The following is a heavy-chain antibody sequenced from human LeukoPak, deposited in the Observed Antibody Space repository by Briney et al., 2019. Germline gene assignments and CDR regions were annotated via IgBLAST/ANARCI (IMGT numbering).Heavy chain of an antibody. V-gene: IGHV4-59*08. CDR1: GGSISSYY. CDR2: IYYSGST. CDR3: ARRTAATTTDAFDI. J-gene: IGHJ3*02. Sequence: PSETLSLTCTVSGGSISSYYWSWIRQPPGKGLEWIGYIYYSGSTNYNPSLKSRVTISVDTSKNQFSLKLSSVTAADTAVYYCARRTAATTTDAFDIWGQGTMVTVSS. D-gene: IGHD6-25*01.